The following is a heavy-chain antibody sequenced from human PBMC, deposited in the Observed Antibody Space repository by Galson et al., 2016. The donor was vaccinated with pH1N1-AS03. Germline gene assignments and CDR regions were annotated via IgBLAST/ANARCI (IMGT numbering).Heavy chain of an antibody. CDR3: ARDTARSFDY. CDR2: IEASSTYI. Sequence: SLRLSCAASGFTFSNYWMNWVRQAPGKGPEWVSSIEASSTYIYYADSVKGRFTISRDNSKNSLYLQMNSLRAEDTAVYYCARDTARSFDYWGLGTLVTVSS. J-gene: IGHJ4*02. CDR1: GFTFSNYW. D-gene: IGHD5-18*01. V-gene: IGHV3-21*01.